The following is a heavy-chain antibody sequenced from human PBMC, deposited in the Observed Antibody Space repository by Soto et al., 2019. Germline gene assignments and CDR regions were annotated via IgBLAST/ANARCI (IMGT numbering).Heavy chain of an antibody. Sequence: GWSLRLSCTGSGFTFSSYAMSWVRQAPGKGLEWVSAISGSGGSTYYADSVKVRFTISRDNSKNTLYLQMNSLRAEDTAVYYCAKDLFGSRSIVASSYLDYWGQGTLVTVSS. V-gene: IGHV3-23*01. J-gene: IGHJ4*02. CDR1: GFTFSSYA. CDR3: AKDLFGSRSIVASSYLDY. CDR2: ISGSGGST. D-gene: IGHD5-12*01.